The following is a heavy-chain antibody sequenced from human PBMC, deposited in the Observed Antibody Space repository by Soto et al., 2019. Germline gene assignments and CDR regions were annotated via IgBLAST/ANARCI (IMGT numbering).Heavy chain of an antibody. CDR1: GGAIKNGDYY. J-gene: IGHJ4*02. CDR2: IYYSGRT. D-gene: IGHD1-26*01. Sequence: SETLSLTCTVSGGAIKNGDYYWSWIRQPPGKGLEWIGYIYYSGRTDYSPALKSRVTISVDTSENQFSLELSSVTAADTAVYYCARVNLVRAAYSFDSWGQGT. V-gene: IGHV4-30-4*01. CDR3: ARVNLVRAAYSFDS.